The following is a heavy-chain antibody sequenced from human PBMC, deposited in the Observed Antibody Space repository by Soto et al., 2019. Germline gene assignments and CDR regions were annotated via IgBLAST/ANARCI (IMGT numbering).Heavy chain of an antibody. CDR3: ARYGSGPKESNYYYGMDV. D-gene: IGHD3-10*01. CDR2: INHSGST. CDR1: GGSFSGYY. Sequence: PSETLSLTCAVYGGSFSGYYWSWIRQPPGKGLEWIGEINHSGSTNYNPSLKSRVTISVDTSKNQFSLKLSSVTAADTAVYYCARYGSGPKESNYYYGMDVWGQGTTVTVSS. J-gene: IGHJ6*02. V-gene: IGHV4-34*01.